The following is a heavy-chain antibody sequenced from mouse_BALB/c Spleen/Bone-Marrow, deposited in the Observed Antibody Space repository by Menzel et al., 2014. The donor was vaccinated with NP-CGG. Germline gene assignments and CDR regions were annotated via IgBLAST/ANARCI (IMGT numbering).Heavy chain of an antibody. J-gene: IGHJ3*01. CDR3: ARSYYDGSSFAY. Sequence: QVQLQQSGAELAEPGASVKMSCKASGYTFTSYRMHWVKQRPGQGLEWIGYINPSTGYTEYNQKFKDKATLTADKSSSTAYMQLSSLTSEDSAVYYCARSYYDGSSFAYWGQGTLVTVSA. V-gene: IGHV1-4*01. D-gene: IGHD1-1*01. CDR1: GYTFTSYR. CDR2: INPSTGYT.